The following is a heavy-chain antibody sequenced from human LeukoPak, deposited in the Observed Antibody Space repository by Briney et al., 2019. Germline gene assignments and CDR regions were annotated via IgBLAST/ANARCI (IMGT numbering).Heavy chain of an antibody. V-gene: IGHV4-59*01. Sequence: SETLSLTCTVSGDSMSSDCWSWIRLPPGKGLEWIGYICYSGSTNYNPSLKSRLTMSLDTSKKQLSLKLNSVTAADTAVYYCAREGSVADLPDYWGQGTLVTVSS. CDR3: AREGSVADLPDY. J-gene: IGHJ4*02. CDR2: ICYSGST. CDR1: GDSMSSDC. D-gene: IGHD2-15*01.